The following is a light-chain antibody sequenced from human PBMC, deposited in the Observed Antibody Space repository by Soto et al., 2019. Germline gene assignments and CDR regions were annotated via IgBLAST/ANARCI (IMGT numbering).Light chain of an antibody. CDR1: PSDVGGYLS. CDR2: EVS. CDR3: SSYAGFNNYL. J-gene: IGLJ1*01. Sequence: QSVLTQPPSASGSPGQSVTISCTGTPSDVGGYLSVSWYQQHPGKAPKLIIFEVSRRPSGVPDRFSASKSGSTAFLTVSGLQAEDEAEYCCSSYAGFNNYLFGSGTKVTVL. V-gene: IGLV2-8*01.